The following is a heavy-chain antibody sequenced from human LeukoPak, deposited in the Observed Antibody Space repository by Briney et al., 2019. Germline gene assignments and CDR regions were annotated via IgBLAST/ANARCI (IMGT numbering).Heavy chain of an antibody. D-gene: IGHD1-26*01. V-gene: IGHV3-23*01. CDR1: GFTFKNYV. J-gene: IGHJ4*02. Sequence: GGSLRLSCVASGFTFKNYVMNWVRQAPGKGLEWLATIYGSGVSISYASSVKGRFTISRDNSNNTLYLQMNSLRAEDTAMYYCAKDLGWELPAEAYWGQGILVTVSS. CDR2: IYGSGVSI. CDR3: AKDLGWELPAEAY.